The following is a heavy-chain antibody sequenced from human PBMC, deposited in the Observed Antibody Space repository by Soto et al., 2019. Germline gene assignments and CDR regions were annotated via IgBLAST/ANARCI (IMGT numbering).Heavy chain of an antibody. CDR3: ERGRDGGAAN. D-gene: IGHD2-15*01. CDR2: INPSENT. CDR1: GGSLSGYY. Sequence: QVHLQQWGTGLLKPSETLSLTCAVYGGSLSGYYWSRIRQPPGKGLECFGEINPSENTNYTPSLKSRDTMSGDTHKIPFSRKLISVTAAVTDVYYWERGRDGGAANWGQGTLVTVSS. J-gene: IGHJ4*02. V-gene: IGHV4-34*01.